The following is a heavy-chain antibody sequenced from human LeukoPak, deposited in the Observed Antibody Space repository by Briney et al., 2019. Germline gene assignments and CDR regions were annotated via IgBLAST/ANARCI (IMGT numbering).Heavy chain of an antibody. J-gene: IGHJ4*02. CDR1: GYTFTSYD. CDR2: MNPNSGDT. D-gene: IGHD3-10*01. V-gene: IGHV1-8*01. CDR3: ARDTYYYGSGDY. Sequence: ASVKVSCKASGYTFTSYDINWVRQATGQGLEWMGWMNPNSGDTGYPQKFQGRVTMTRNASISTAYMELSSLRSEATAVYYCARDTYYYGSGDYWGQGTLVTVSS.